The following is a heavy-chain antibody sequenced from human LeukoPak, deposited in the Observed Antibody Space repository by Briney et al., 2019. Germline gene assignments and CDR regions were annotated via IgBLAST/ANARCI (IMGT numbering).Heavy chain of an antibody. J-gene: IGHJ6*02. V-gene: IGHV3-23*01. Sequence: QPGRSLRLSCAASGFTFDDYAMHWVRQVPGKGLEWVSAISGSGGSTYYADSVKGRFTISRDNSKNTLYLQMNSLRAEDTAVYYCAKERWRGHSSWYPPAIDYYYYYGMDVWGQGTTVTVSS. CDR3: AKERWRGHSSWYPPAIDYYYYYGMDV. CDR2: ISGSGGST. CDR1: GFTFDDYA. D-gene: IGHD6-13*01.